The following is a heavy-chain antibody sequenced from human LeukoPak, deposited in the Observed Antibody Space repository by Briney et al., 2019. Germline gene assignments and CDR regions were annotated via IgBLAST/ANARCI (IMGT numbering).Heavy chain of an antibody. CDR3: ARPSGRVTIFGVVDYFDY. D-gene: IGHD3-3*01. J-gene: IGHJ4*02. Sequence: ESVKGRFTISRDNSKNTLYLQLNSLRAQDTAVYYCARPSGRVTIFGVVDYFDYWGQGSLVTVSS. V-gene: IGHV3-30*01.